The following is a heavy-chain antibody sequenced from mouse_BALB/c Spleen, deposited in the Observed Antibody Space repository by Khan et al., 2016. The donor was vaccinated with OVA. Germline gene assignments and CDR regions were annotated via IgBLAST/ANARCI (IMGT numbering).Heavy chain of an antibody. CDR2: IWSGGNT. CDR3: ARNSYMYDFTY. D-gene: IGHD2-14*01. V-gene: IGHV2-4-1*01. J-gene: IGHJ3*01. CDR1: GFSLTTYG. Sequence: VQLQELGPGLVQPSQSLSITCTVSGFSLTTYGIHWVRQSPGKGLEWLGLIWSGGNTDYNAAFISRLSITKDNSKSQVFFKMNSLQADDIAIYYCARNSYMYDFTYWGQGTLVTVSA.